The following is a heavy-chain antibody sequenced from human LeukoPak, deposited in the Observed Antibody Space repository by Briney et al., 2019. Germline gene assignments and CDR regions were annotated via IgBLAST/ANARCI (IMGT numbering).Heavy chain of an antibody. V-gene: IGHV4-59*01. Sequence: SETLSLTCTVSGGSIRSYYWSWIRQPPGKGLEWIGYIFYSGGANYNPSLKSRVTISVDTSKNQFSLKLTSVTAADTAVYYCARVRHYGSGSYPMTGNWFDPWGQGTLVSVSS. CDR1: GGSIRSYY. CDR3: ARVRHYGSGSYPMTGNWFDP. D-gene: IGHD3-10*01. J-gene: IGHJ5*02. CDR2: IFYSGGA.